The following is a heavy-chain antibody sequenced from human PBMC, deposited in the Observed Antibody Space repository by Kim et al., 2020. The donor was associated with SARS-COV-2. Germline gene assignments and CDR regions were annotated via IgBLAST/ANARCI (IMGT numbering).Heavy chain of an antibody. D-gene: IGHD6-6*01. J-gene: IGHJ4*02. Sequence: DSVKGRFTISRDNAKNSLYLQMNSLRAEDTALYYCAKDGGDRIAARQLDYWGQGTLVTVSS. CDR3: AKDGGDRIAARQLDY. V-gene: IGHV3-9*01.